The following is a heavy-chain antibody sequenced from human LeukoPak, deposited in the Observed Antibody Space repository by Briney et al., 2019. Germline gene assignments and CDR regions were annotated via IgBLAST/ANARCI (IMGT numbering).Heavy chain of an antibody. D-gene: IGHD2-21*02. CDR1: GGSISSYY. Sequence: SQTLSLTCTVSGGSISSYYWSWIRQPAGKGLEWIGRIYTSGSTNYNPSLKSRVTMSVDTSKNQFSLKLSSVTAADTAVYYCARVRDSRFSRFQNWFDPWGQGTLVTVSS. J-gene: IGHJ5*02. V-gene: IGHV4-4*07. CDR3: ARVRDSRFSRFQNWFDP. CDR2: IYTSGST.